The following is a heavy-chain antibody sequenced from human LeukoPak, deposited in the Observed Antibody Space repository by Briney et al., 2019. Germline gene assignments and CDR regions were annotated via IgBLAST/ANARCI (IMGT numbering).Heavy chain of an antibody. J-gene: IGHJ4*02. V-gene: IGHV3-48*02. CDR2: ISSGSSTI. CDR1: GFTFSSYS. CDR3: AREDRIRENFDY. Sequence: GGSLRLSCAATGFTFSSYSMNWVRQAPGQGLEWVSHISSGSSTIYYADSVKGRFTISRDNAKNSLYLQMNSLRDEDTAVYYCAREDRIRENFDYWGQGTLVTVSS.